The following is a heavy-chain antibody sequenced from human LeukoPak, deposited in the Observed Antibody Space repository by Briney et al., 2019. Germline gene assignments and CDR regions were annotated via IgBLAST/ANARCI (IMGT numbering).Heavy chain of an antibody. CDR3: AKDVSGSIDS. CDR2: ISGDGGRT. CDR1: GFLFSDYN. J-gene: IGHJ4*02. Sequence: GGSLRLFCAASGFLFSDYNMHWVRQVPGKGLEWVSIISGDGGRTSYADSVKGRVTISRDNSKNSLYLQMNSLRTEDTAFYYCAKDVSGSIDSWGQGTLVTVSS. V-gene: IGHV3-43*02. D-gene: IGHD5/OR15-5a*01.